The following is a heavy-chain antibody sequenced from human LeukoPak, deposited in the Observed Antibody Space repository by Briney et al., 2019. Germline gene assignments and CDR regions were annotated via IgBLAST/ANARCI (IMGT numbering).Heavy chain of an antibody. V-gene: IGHV4-59*01. J-gene: IGHJ4*01. CDR3: ARGFDSKSNYFDC. CDR1: GGSISSYY. CDR2: LSYSWST. Sequence: PSETLTLICTVSGGSISSYYWNWIRQSPGKGLERIGYLSYSWSTNYNPSLKSRVTISLDTSKNQFSLKLRSVTAADTAVYFCARGFDSKSNYFDCWREGTLVTVSS. D-gene: IGHD5-12*01.